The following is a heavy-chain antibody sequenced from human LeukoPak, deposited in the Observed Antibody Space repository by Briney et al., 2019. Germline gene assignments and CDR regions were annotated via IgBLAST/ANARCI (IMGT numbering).Heavy chain of an antibody. CDR3: AGLTHVPFDY. CDR2: INHSGST. CDR1: GGSFSGYY. D-gene: IGHD4-23*01. Sequence: SETLSLTCAVYGGSFSGYYWSWIRQPPGKGLEWIGEINHSGSTNYNPSLKSRVTISVDTSKNQFSLKLSSVTAADTAVYYCAGLTHVPFDYWGQGTLVTVSS. V-gene: IGHV4-34*01. J-gene: IGHJ4*02.